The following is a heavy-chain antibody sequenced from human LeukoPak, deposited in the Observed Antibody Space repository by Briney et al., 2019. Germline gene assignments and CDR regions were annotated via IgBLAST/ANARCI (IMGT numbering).Heavy chain of an antibody. Sequence: GGSLRLSCAASGFTFSSYGMHWVRQAPGKGLEWVANIKQDGSEKYYVDSVKGRFTISRDNAKNSLYLQMNSLRAEDTAVYYCASTYYYGSGSYSAFDYWGQGTLVTVSS. D-gene: IGHD3-10*01. CDR2: IKQDGSEK. J-gene: IGHJ4*02. CDR3: ASTYYYGSGSYSAFDY. CDR1: GFTFSSYG. V-gene: IGHV3-7*01.